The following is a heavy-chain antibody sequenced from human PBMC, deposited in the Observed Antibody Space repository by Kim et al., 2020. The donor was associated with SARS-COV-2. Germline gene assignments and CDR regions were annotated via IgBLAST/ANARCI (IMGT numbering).Heavy chain of an antibody. V-gene: IGHV4-59*01. J-gene: IGHJ4*02. CDR3: ARAVSGGYDFWSGYYTTVCYFDY. D-gene: IGHD3-3*01. Sequence: SETLSLTCTVSGGSISSYYWSWIRQPPGKGLEWIGYIYYSGSTNYNPSLKSRVTISVDTSKNQFSLKLSSVTAADTAVYYCARAVSGGYDFWSGYYTTVCYFDYWGQGTLVTVSS. CDR2: IYYSGST. CDR1: GGSISSYY.